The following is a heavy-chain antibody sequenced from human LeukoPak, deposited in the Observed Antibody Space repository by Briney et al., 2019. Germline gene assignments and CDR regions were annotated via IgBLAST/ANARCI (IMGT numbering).Heavy chain of an antibody. V-gene: IGHV3-23*01. CDR3: AKVGDILYPLFWFDP. CDR2: ISGSGGST. CDR1: GFTFTSYG. J-gene: IGHJ5*02. D-gene: IGHD3-3*01. Sequence: PGRSLRLSCAASGFTFTSYGMHWVRQAPGKGLEWVSAISGSGGSTYYADSVKGRFTISRDNSKNTLYLQMNSLRAEDTAVYYCAKVGDILYPLFWFDPWGQGTLVTVSS.